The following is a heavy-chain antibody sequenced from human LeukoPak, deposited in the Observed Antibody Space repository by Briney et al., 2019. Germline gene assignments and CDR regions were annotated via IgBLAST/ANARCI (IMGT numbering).Heavy chain of an antibody. V-gene: IGHV3-21*01. CDR1: GFTFSSYS. CDR3: ARNFPSGYGDYAPWSPADY. Sequence: PGGSLRLSCAASGFTFSSYSMNRVRQAPGKGLEWVSSISSSSSYIYYADSVKGRFTISRDNAKNSLYLQMNSLRAEDTAVYYCARNFPSGYGDYAPWSPADYWGQGTLVTVSS. CDR2: ISSSSSYI. J-gene: IGHJ4*02. D-gene: IGHD4-17*01.